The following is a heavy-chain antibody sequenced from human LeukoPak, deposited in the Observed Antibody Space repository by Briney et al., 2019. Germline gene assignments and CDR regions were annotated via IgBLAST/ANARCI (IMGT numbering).Heavy chain of an antibody. J-gene: IGHJ4*02. CDR3: ARDSHGPMDY. CDR2: ISYDGSNK. Sequence: QTGGSLRLSCAASGFTFSSYAMHWVRQAPGKGLEWVAVISYDGSNKYYADSVKGRFTISGDNSKNTLYLQMNSLRAEDTAVYYCARDSHGPMDYWGQGTLVTVSS. V-gene: IGHV3-30*04. D-gene: IGHD4/OR15-4a*01. CDR1: GFTFSSYA.